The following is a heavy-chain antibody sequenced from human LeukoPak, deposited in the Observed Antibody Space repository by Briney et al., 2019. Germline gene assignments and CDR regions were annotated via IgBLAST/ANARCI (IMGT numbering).Heavy chain of an antibody. J-gene: IGHJ5*02. CDR1: GFTFSSYA. V-gene: IGHV3-23*01. CDR2: ISVSGNST. Sequence: GGSLRLSCAASGFTFSSYAMSWVRQAPGKGLQWVSSISVSGNSTYYADSVKGRFTISRDNSKNTLSLQMYSLRAEDTALYYCAKGPYCSAASCYTVGLFDPWGQGTLVIVSS. CDR3: AKGPYCSAASCYTVGLFDP. D-gene: IGHD2-2*02.